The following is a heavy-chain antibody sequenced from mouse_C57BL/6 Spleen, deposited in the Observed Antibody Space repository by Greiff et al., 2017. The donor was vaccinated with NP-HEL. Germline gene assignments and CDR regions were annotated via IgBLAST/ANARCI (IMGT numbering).Heavy chain of an antibody. D-gene: IGHD1-1*01. Sequence: VQLQQSGPELVKPGASVKISCKASGYSFTDYNMNWVKQSNGKSLEWIGVINPNYGTTSYNQKFKGKATLTVDQSSSKAYMQLNSLTSEDSAVYYCARVGYYGSSYYAMDYWGKGTSVTVSS. V-gene: IGHV1-39*01. J-gene: IGHJ4*01. CDR2: INPNYGTT. CDR3: ARVGYYGSSYYAMDY. CDR1: GYSFTDYN.